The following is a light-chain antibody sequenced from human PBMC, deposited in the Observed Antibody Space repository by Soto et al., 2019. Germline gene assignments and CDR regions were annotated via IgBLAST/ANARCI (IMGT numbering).Light chain of an antibody. CDR1: QSVSYN. J-gene: IGKJ4*01. CDR2: GPS. V-gene: IGKV3-15*01. Sequence: EIVMTQSPATLSVSPGERVTLSCRASQSVSYNLAWYQQKPGQAPRLLIYGPSTRATGIPARFSGSGSGTDFTLTISRLEPEDFAVYYCQQYGSSQSFGGGTKVDIK. CDR3: QQYGSSQS.